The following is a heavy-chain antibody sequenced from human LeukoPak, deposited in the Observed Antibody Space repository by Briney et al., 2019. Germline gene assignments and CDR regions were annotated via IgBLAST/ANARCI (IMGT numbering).Heavy chain of an antibody. Sequence: PSETLSLTCTVFGGSISSYYWSWIRQPPGKGLEWIGYIYYSGSTNYNPSLKSRVTISVDTSKNQFSLKLSSVTAADTAVYYCARTGYSSSWSFDYWGQGTLVTVSS. CDR3: ARTGYSSSWSFDY. V-gene: IGHV4-59*01. J-gene: IGHJ4*02. CDR1: GGSISSYY. D-gene: IGHD6-13*01. CDR2: IYYSGST.